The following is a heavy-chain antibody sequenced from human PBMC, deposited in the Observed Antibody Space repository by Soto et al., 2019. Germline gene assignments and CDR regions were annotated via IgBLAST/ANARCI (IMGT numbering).Heavy chain of an antibody. CDR3: ARTIFFLAAAGTIKSIDY. J-gene: IGHJ4*02. Sequence: TLSLTCAVYGGSFSGYYWSWIRQPPGKGLELIGEINHSGSTNYNPSLKSRVTISVDTSKNQFSLKLSSVTAADTAVYYCARTIFFLAAAGTIKSIDYWGQGXLVTVYS. CDR2: INHSGST. V-gene: IGHV4-34*01. D-gene: IGHD6-13*01. CDR1: GGSFSGYY.